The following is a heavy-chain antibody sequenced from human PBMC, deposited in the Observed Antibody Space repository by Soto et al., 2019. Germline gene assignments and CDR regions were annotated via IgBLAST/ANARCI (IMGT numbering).Heavy chain of an antibody. Sequence: PGGSLRLSCAASGFTFSSYAMSWVLQAPGKGLEWVSIIGGNGVNTYYADSVKGRFTISRDNSKKTLFLQMNSLKAEDTAVYYCAKAGSAAYRYYFDYWGQGILVTVSS. V-gene: IGHV3-23*01. J-gene: IGHJ4*02. CDR3: AKAGSAAYRYYFDY. CDR1: GFTFSSYA. CDR2: IGGNGVNT. D-gene: IGHD3-16*02.